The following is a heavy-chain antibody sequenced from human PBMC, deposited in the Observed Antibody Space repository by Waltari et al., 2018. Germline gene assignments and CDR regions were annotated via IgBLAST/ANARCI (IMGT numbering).Heavy chain of an antibody. D-gene: IGHD4-17*01. V-gene: IGHV4-4*09. J-gene: IGHJ4*02. CDR3: ARASYRYGDYVFDY. CDR2: IYTSGST. CDR1: GGSISSYY. Sequence: QVQLQESGPGLVKPSETLSLTCTVSGGSISSYYWSWIRQPPGKGLEWIGYIYTSGSTNYNPSLMSRVTISVDTSKNQFALKLSSVTAADTAVYYCARASYRYGDYVFDYWGQGTLVTVSS.